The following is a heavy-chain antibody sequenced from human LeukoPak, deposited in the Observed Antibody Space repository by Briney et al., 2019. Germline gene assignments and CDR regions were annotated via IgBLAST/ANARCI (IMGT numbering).Heavy chain of an antibody. D-gene: IGHD2-15*01. V-gene: IGHV4-39*07. Sequence: PSETLSLTCTVSGGSISSSSYYWGWIRQPPGKGLEWIGSIYYSGSTYYNPSLKSRVTISVDTSKNQFSLKLSSVTAADTAVYYCARALGYCSGGSCYSVGAGFDYWGQGTLVTVSS. CDR1: GGSISSSSYY. CDR3: ARALGYCSGGSCYSVGAGFDY. CDR2: IYYSGST. J-gene: IGHJ4*02.